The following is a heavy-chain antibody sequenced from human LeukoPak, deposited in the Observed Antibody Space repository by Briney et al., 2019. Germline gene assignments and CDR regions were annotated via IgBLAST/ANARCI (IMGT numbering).Heavy chain of an antibody. V-gene: IGHV1-3*01. CDR3: ARDTPLRGTASGSYSPFDP. CDR2: INAGNGNT. CDR1: GYTFTSYA. J-gene: IGHJ5*02. Sequence: ASVKVSCKASGYTFTSYAMHWVRQAPGQRLEWMGWINAGNGNTKYSQKFQGRVTITRDTSASTAYMELSSLRSEDTAVYYCARDTPLRGTASGSYSPFDPWGQGTLVTVSS. D-gene: IGHD1-26*01.